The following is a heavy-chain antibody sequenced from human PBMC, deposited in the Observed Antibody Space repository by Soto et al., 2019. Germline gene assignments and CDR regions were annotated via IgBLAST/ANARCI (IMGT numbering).Heavy chain of an antibody. Sequence: EVQLVESGGDLVKPGGSLRLSCTASGFKFSDAWMSWVRQVPGKGLEWVGRMKSKGSGGTTDYAAPVKGRFTISRDDSKNTLYMQMTSLKTEDTAMYYCRWCGSITYYFNHWGQGTLVTVSS. D-gene: IGHD1-20*01. CDR3: RWCGSITYYFNH. CDR2: MKSKGSGGTT. J-gene: IGHJ4*02. CDR1: GFKFSDAW. V-gene: IGHV3-15*01.